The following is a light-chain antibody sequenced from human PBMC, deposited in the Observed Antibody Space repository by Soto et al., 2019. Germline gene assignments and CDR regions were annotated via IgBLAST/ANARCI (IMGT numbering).Light chain of an antibody. CDR1: SSGVGGYNY. CDR3: CSYAGSYTLV. Sequence: QSALTQPRSVSGSSGQSVTISCTGTSSGVGGYNYVSWYQQHPGKAPKLMIYDVSKRPSGVPDRFSGSKSGNTASLTISGLQAEDEADYYCCSYAGSYTLVFGGGTKVTVL. CDR2: DVS. J-gene: IGLJ3*02. V-gene: IGLV2-11*02.